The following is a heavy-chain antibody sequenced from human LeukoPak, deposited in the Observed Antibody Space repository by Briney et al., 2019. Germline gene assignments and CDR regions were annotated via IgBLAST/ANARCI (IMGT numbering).Heavy chain of an antibody. CDR3: AKDLYGSGSFFDY. D-gene: IGHD3-10*01. J-gene: IGHJ4*02. Sequence: AGSLRLSCTASGFTFSNYWMHWVRQAPGEGLEWVAVISYDGDNKYYADSVKGRFTISRDNSKNTLYLQMNSLRAEDTAVYYCAKDLYGSGSFFDYWGQGTLVTVSS. V-gene: IGHV3-30*18. CDR1: GFTFSNYW. CDR2: ISYDGDNK.